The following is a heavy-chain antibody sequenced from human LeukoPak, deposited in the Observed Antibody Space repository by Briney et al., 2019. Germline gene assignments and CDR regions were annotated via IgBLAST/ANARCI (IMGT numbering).Heavy chain of an antibody. V-gene: IGHV3-30*18. CDR1: GFTFSSYG. J-gene: IGHJ6*03. CDR3: AKRKEDPYYYYYYMDV. CDR2: ISYDGSNK. Sequence: PGRSLRLSCAASGFTFSSYGMHWVRQAPGKGLEWVAVISYDGSNKYYADSVKGRFAISRDNSKNTLYLQMNSLRAGDTAVYYCAKRKEDPYYYYYYMDVWGKGTTVTVSS.